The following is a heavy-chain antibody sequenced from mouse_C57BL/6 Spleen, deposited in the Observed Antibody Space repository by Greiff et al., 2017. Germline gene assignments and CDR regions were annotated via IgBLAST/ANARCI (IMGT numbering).Heavy chain of an antibody. J-gene: IGHJ1*03. Sequence: VQLKESGGGLVKPGGSLKLSCAASGFTFSDYGMHWVRQAPEKGLEWVAYISSGSSTIYYADTVKGRFTISRDNAKNTLFLQMTSLRSEDTAIYYCARSSSYVWYFDVWGTGTTVTVSS. CDR1: GFTFSDYG. D-gene: IGHD1-1*01. V-gene: IGHV5-17*01. CDR3: ARSSSYVWYFDV. CDR2: ISSGSSTI.